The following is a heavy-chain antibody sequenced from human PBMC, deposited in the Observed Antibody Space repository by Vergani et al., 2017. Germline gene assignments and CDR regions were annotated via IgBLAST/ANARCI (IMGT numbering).Heavy chain of an antibody. Sequence: EVQLVESGGGLVQPGRSLRLSCAASGFTFDDYAMHWVRQAPGKGLEWVSGISWNSGSIGYADSVKGRFTISRDNAKNSLYLQMNSLRAEDTALYYCAKGSSGWYNYMDVWGQGTTVTVSS. J-gene: IGHJ6*03. D-gene: IGHD6-19*01. V-gene: IGHV3-9*01. CDR2: ISWNSGSI. CDR3: AKGSSGWYNYMDV. CDR1: GFTFDDYA.